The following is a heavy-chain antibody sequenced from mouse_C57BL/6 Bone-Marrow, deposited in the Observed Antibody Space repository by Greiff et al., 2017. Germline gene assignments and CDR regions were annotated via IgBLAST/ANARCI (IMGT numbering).Heavy chain of an antibody. CDR3: ARGNPAWFAY. J-gene: IGHJ3*01. CDR1: GYTFTSYW. Sequence: QVQLQQSGAELVTPGASVKMSCKASGYTFTSYWITWVKQRPGQGLEWIGDIYPGSGSTNYNEKFKSKATLTVDTSSSTAYMQLSSLTSEDSAVYYCARGNPAWFAYWGQGTLVTVSA. V-gene: IGHV1-55*01. CDR2: IYPGSGST. D-gene: IGHD2-1*01.